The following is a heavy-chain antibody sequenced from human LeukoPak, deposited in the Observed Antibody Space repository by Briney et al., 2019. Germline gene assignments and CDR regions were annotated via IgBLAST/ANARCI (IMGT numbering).Heavy chain of an antibody. Sequence: SETLSLTCSVSGASINNYHWSWIRQAPGKGLEWIWFISNSGSTYYSAAPKRRATTSLDTSKNHFSLTLRSVTAVDTALYYCARYNTLNRGFSTVAYWGQGTLVTVSS. CDR2: ISNSGST. V-gene: IGHV4-59*13. CDR1: GASINNYH. CDR3: ARYNTLNRGFSTVAY. J-gene: IGHJ4*02. D-gene: IGHD3-10*01.